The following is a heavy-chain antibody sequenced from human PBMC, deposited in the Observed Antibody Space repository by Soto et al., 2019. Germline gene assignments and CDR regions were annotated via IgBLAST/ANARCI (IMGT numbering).Heavy chain of an antibody. CDR1: GYTFTSYG. Sequence: ASVKVSCKASGYTFTSYGISWARQAPGQGLEWMGWISAYNGNTNYAQKLQGRVTMTTDTSTSTAYMELRSLRSDDTAVYYCARIWLGTVVVTEFDYWGQGTLVTVSS. J-gene: IGHJ4*02. D-gene: IGHD2-21*02. CDR3: ARIWLGTVVVTEFDY. CDR2: ISAYNGNT. V-gene: IGHV1-18*01.